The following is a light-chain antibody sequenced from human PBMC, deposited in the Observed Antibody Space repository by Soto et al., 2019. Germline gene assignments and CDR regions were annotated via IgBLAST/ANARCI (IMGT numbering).Light chain of an antibody. CDR3: AAWDDSLSAWV. Sequence: QSVLSQPPSASGTPGQTVTLSCSGSSYNIDKNLAYWYQQLPGTAPKLVIYKNSQRPSGVPDRFSGSKSATAASLTVSGRRSEDEADYYCAAWDDSLSAWVFGGGTKLTVL. CDR2: KNS. CDR1: SYNIDKNL. V-gene: IGLV1-47*01. J-gene: IGLJ3*02.